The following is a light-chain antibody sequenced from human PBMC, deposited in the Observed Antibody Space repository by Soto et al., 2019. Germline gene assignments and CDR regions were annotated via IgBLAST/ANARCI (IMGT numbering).Light chain of an antibody. J-gene: IGKJ2*01. V-gene: IGKV3-20*01. CDR2: GAS. Sequence: EIVLTQSPGTLSLSPGERATLSCRASQSVRSDYLAWYQQKPGQAPRLLIYGASSRATGIPDRFSGSGSGTDFTLTISRLEPEDFAVYYCQQFVRSPSMYTFGQGTKLEIK. CDR3: QQFVRSPSMYT. CDR1: QSVRSDY.